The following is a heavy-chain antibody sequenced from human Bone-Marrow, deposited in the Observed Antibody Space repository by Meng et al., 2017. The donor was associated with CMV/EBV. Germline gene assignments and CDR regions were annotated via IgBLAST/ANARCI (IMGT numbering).Heavy chain of an antibody. J-gene: IGHJ6*02. CDR1: GFTFDDYG. D-gene: IGHD5-18*01. CDR3: ARDLWVLEDTAMVSNYYYYYGMDV. Sequence: GESLKISCAASGFTFDDYGMSWVRQAPGKGLEWVANIKQDGSEKYYVDSVKGRFTISRDNAKNSLYLQMNSLRAEDTAVYYCARDLWVLEDTAMVSNYYYYYGMDVWGQGTTVTVSS. V-gene: IGHV3-7*01. CDR2: IKQDGSEK.